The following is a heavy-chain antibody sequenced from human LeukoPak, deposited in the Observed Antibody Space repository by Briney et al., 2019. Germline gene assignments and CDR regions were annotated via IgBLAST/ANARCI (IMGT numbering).Heavy chain of an antibody. V-gene: IGHV3-30-3*01. CDR3: VREGEHFDY. CDR1: GFAFTAYL. CDR2: MSSDGNAI. D-gene: IGHD1/OR15-1a*01. J-gene: IGHJ4*02. Sequence: GGSLRLSCEASGFAFTAYLIHWVRQPPGKGLEWVAVMSSDGNAIFYADSVRGRFTISRDNSKNTLYLQVNSLRVEDTAVYYCVREGEHFDYWGQGTLVTVSS.